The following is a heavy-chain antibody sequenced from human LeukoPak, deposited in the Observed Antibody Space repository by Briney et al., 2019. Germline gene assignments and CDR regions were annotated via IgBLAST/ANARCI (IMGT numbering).Heavy chain of an antibody. CDR2: IRSGGDGT. V-gene: IGHV3-23*01. Sequence: GGSLRLSCAASGFTFTNYAMIWVRQAPGRGLEWVSAIRSGGDGTLYADSVKGRFTISRDNSKNTLFLQMNNMRAEDTAVYYCARDPDGDYVGAFEMWGPGTKVTVS. D-gene: IGHD4-17*01. CDR1: GFTFTNYA. J-gene: IGHJ3*02. CDR3: ARDPDGDYVGAFEM.